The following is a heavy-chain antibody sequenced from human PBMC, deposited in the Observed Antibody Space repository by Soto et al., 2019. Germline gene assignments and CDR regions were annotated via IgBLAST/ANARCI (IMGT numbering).Heavy chain of an antibody. D-gene: IGHD1-7*01. CDR3: ARRDWNFNWFDP. V-gene: IGHV4-59*11. CDR1: GGSISSHY. Sequence: QVQLQESGPGLVKPSETLSLTCTVSGGSISSHYWSWIRQPPGKGLEWIAHFYSSGSTNHNPALRSRVSISVDTSKNLFSLKLTSLTAADTAVYYCARRDWNFNWFDPWGQGTLVTVSS. CDR2: FYSSGST. J-gene: IGHJ5*02.